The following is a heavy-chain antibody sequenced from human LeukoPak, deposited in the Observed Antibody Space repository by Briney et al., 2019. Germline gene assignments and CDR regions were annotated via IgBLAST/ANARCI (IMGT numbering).Heavy chain of an antibody. CDR3: VRGGYSSFDY. CDR2: IKQDGSEK. J-gene: IGHJ4*02. D-gene: IGHD3-10*01. Sequence: PGGSLRLSCAASGFTFSNYWMSWVRQAPGKGLEWVANIKQDGSEKYYVDSVKGRFTISRDNAKNSLYLQMNSLRAEDTAVYYCVRGGYSSFDYWGQGTLVTVSS. V-gene: IGHV3-7*01. CDR1: GFTFSNYW.